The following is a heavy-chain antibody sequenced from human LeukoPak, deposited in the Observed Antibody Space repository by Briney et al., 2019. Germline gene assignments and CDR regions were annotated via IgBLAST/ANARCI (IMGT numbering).Heavy chain of an antibody. CDR1: GFRFSTFW. Sequence: SGGSLRLSCAASGFRFSTFWMSWVRQAPGKGLDWVANINQNGGVKHYADSVKGRFTISGDNAKNSLYLQMTSLRADDTAVYYCATSDDAAGTSWGQGTLVTVSS. CDR2: INQNGGVK. CDR3: ATSDDAAGTS. D-gene: IGHD6-25*01. V-gene: IGHV3-7*01. J-gene: IGHJ5*02.